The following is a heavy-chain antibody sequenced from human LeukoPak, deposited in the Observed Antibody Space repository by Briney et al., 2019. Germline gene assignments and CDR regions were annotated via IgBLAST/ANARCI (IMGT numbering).Heavy chain of an antibody. CDR1: GFTFDDYA. CDR2: ISWNSGSI. J-gene: IGHJ3*02. Sequence: GRSLRLSCAASGFTFDDYAMHWVRQAPGKGLEWVSGISWNSGSIGYADSVKGRFTISRDNAKNSLYLQMNSLRAEDMALYYCAKAQPQLGAFDIWGQGTMVTVSS. V-gene: IGHV3-9*03. D-gene: IGHD3-16*01. CDR3: AKAQPQLGAFDI.